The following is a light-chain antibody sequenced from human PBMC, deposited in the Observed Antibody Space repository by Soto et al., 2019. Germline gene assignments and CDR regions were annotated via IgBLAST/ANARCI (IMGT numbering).Light chain of an antibody. CDR3: QQYNNWPLL. V-gene: IGKV3-15*01. Sequence: EIVMTQSPATLSVSPGERATLSCRASQSVSSNLAWYQQKPGQAPRLLIYGASTRATGIPARFSGSGSGTEFTLTISSLQSVDFAVYYCQQYNNWPLLFGPGTKVDIK. J-gene: IGKJ3*01. CDR1: QSVSSN. CDR2: GAS.